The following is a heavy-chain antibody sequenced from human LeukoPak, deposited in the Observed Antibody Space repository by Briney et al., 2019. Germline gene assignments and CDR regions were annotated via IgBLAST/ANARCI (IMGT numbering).Heavy chain of an antibody. Sequence: SETLSLTCTVSGGSISSYYWSWIRQPAGKGLEWIGRIYTSGSNNYNPSLKGRVNIPVDTSKNQFSLKLRSVTAADTAVYYCARGRDYYDSSGYYYYFDYWGQGTLVTVSS. CDR3: ARGRDYYDSSGYYYYFDY. J-gene: IGHJ4*02. CDR1: GGSISSYY. V-gene: IGHV4-4*07. D-gene: IGHD3-22*01. CDR2: IYTSGSN.